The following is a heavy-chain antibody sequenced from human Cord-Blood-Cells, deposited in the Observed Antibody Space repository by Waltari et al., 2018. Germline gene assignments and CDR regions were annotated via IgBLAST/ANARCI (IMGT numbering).Heavy chain of an antibody. CDR1: GGTFSSYA. D-gene: IGHD5-12*01. V-gene: IGHV1-69*10. J-gene: IGHJ3*02. CDR3: ARIKTWLHGHDAVDI. Sequence: QDQLVQSGAEVKKPGSSVKVSCKASGGTFSSYAISWVRQAPVQGLEWMGGIIPIVGREKYATKFQGRVTSTADKSTSTAYMELSSLRAEDTAVDYCARIKTWLHGHDAVDIWGQGTMVTVSS. CDR2: IIPIVGRE.